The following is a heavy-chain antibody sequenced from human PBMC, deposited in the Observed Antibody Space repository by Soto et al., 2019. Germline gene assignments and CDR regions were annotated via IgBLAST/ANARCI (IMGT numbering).Heavy chain of an antibody. CDR1: GFTFNSYA. Sequence: EVQLLESGGGLVQPGGSLRLSCAASGFTFNSYAMSWVHQAPGKGLEWVSTISGGGGNTYYADSVKGRFTISRDNSKNTLYLQMNSLRADDTALYYCAQDQGGWPDYFDDWGQGTLVTVSS. D-gene: IGHD6-19*01. J-gene: IGHJ4*02. CDR2: ISGGGGNT. V-gene: IGHV3-23*01. CDR3: AQDQGGWPDYFDD.